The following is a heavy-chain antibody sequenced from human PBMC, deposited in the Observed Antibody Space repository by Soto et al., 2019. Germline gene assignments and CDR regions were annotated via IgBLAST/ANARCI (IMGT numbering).Heavy chain of an antibody. CDR1: GYSFTSYW. D-gene: IGHD3-22*01. V-gene: IGHV5-51*01. CDR2: IYPGDSDT. Sequence: GESLKISCKGSGYSFTSYWIGWVRQMPGKGLEWMGIIYPGDSDTRYSPSFQGQVTISADKSISTAYLQWSSLKASDTAMYYCARPLYDYDSSGYYRDAFDIWGQGTMVTVSS. CDR3: ARPLYDYDSSGYYRDAFDI. J-gene: IGHJ3*02.